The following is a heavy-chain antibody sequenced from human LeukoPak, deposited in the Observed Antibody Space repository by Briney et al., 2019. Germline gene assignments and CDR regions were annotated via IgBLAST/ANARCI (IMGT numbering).Heavy chain of an antibody. V-gene: IGHV3-9*01. CDR3: AKDKGAEQWLGIGY. D-gene: IGHD6-19*01. CDR1: GFTFDEYA. CDR2: ISWNSGSI. J-gene: IGHJ4*02. Sequence: GGSLRLSCAASGFTFDEYAMHWVRQAPGKGLEWVSGISWNSGSIGYADSVKGRFTISRDNAKNSLYLQMNTLKPEDTAFYYCAKDKGAEQWLGIGYWGQGTLVTVSS.